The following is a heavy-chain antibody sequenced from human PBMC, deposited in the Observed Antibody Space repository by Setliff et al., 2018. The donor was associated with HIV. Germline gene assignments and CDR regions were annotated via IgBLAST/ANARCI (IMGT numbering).Heavy chain of an antibody. Sequence: KTSEILSLTCTVSGDSVSTRNSFWGWIRQPPGKGLEWIGSFSYNGGRRYTPSLKSRVTISADMSKNQFSLNLNSVTAADTAVYYCVKHVDSDFSGDPDWFDPWGQGIPVTV. CDR2: FSYNGGR. CDR1: GDSVSTRNSF. V-gene: IGHV4-39*01. CDR3: VKHVDSDFSGDPDWFDP. J-gene: IGHJ5*02. D-gene: IGHD2-15*01.